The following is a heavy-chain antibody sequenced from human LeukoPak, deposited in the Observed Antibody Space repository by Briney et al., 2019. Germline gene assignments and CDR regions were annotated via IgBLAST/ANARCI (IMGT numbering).Heavy chain of an antibody. D-gene: IGHD3-10*01. Sequence: GGSLRLSCAASGFTFNNYAMNWVRQAPGKGLEWVSSITSSGDTTHYADSVRGRFTISRDNSRNTPSLQMTSLRAEDTAVYYCAKGVLSGMRYYYGMDVWGKGTTVTVSS. J-gene: IGHJ6*04. V-gene: IGHV3-23*01. CDR3: AKGVLSGMRYYYGMDV. CDR2: ITSSGDTT. CDR1: GFTFNNYA.